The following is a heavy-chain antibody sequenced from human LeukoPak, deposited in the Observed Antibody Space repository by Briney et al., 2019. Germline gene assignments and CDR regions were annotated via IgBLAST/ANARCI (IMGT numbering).Heavy chain of an antibody. CDR3: ARAVAAGTDAFDI. Sequence: ASVKVSCKASGYTFTGYYMHWVRQAPGQGLEWMGIINPSGGSTSYAQKFQGRVTMTRDTSTSTVYMELSSLRSEDTAVYYCARAVAAGTDAFDIWGQGTMVTVSS. D-gene: IGHD6-13*01. CDR1: GYTFTGYY. J-gene: IGHJ3*02. CDR2: INPSGGST. V-gene: IGHV1-46*01.